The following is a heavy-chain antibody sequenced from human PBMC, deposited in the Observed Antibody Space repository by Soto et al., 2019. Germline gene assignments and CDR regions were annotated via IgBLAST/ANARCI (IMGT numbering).Heavy chain of an antibody. V-gene: IGHV3-30*18. D-gene: IGHD6-13*01. J-gene: IGHJ4*02. CDR1: GFTFSSYG. CDR2: ISYVGSNK. Sequence: PGGSLRLSCAASGFTFSSYGMHWVRQAPGKWLEWVAVISYVGSNKYYADSVKGRFTISRDNSKNTLYLQMNSLRAEDTAVYYCAKDQMEMAAPTNWGQGTLVTVSS. CDR3: AKDQMEMAAPTN.